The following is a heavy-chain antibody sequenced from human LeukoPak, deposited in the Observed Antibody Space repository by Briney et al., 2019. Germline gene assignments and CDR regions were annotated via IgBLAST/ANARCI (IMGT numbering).Heavy chain of an antibody. CDR2: ISGSGGST. Sequence: GGSLRLSCAASGLTFINFGMTWVRQAPGKGLEWVSAISGSGGSTYYADSVKGRFTISRDNSKSTLYLQMNSLRAEDTAVYYCAKGASYSGSSSFDYWGQGTLVTVSS. CDR3: AKGASYSGSSSFDY. D-gene: IGHD1-26*01. V-gene: IGHV3-23*01. CDR1: GLTFINFG. J-gene: IGHJ4*02.